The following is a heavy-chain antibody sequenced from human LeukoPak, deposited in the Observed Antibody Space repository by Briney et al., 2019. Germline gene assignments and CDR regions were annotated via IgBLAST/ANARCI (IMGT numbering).Heavy chain of an antibody. CDR1: GFTVSSNY. CDR2: IYSGGTT. Sequence: GGSPRLSCAASGFTVSSNYMNWVRQAPGKGLEWVSIIYSGGTTYYADSVKGRFTISRDNSKNTLYLQMNSLRVEDTAFYYCARAGGSIKPFDYWGQGTLVTVSS. D-gene: IGHD2-2*01. J-gene: IGHJ4*02. CDR3: ARAGGSIKPFDY. V-gene: IGHV3-53*01.